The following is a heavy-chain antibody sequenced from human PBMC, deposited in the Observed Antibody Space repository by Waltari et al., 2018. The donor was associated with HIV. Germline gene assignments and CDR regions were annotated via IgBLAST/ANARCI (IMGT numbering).Heavy chain of an antibody. CDR2: SSSSGSAL. D-gene: IGHD2-15*01. Sequence: EVQLVESGGGLVQPGGSLRLSCAASGFTFSSYSVNWVRQAPGKGREWVSYSSSSGSALYYADSVKGRFSISRDNAKNSLYLQLNSLRGEDTAVYYCARDRQFAFDYWGQGTLVTVSS. J-gene: IGHJ4*02. V-gene: IGHV3-48*01. CDR1: GFTFSSYS. CDR3: ARDRQFAFDY.